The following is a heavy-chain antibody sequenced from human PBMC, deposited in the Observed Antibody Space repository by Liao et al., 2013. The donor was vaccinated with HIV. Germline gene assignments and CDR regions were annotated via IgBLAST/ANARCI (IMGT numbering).Heavy chain of an antibody. Sequence: QLQLQESGPGLVKPSETLSLTCTVSGASISSSSYYWGWIRQPPGKGLEWIGSMDYSGSTNYNPSLKSRLTVSIDKSKNQFSLRLNSVTAADTAVYYCARNGGDFLYWGQGTLVTVSS. J-gene: IGHJ4*02. D-gene: IGHD3-16*01. CDR3: ARNGGDFLY. CDR1: GASISSSSYY. CDR2: MDYSGST. V-gene: IGHV4-39*07.